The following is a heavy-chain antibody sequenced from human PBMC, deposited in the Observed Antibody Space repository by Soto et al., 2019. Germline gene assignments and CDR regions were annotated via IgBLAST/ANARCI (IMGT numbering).Heavy chain of an antibody. V-gene: IGHV4-59*12. CDR2: IYYSGST. CDR1: GDSISSSY. D-gene: IGHD2-15*01. J-gene: IGHJ4*02. Sequence: PSETLSLTCTVSGDSISSSYWIWIRQSPGKGLEWIGYIYYSGSTYYNPSLKSRVTISVDRSKNQFSLKLSSVTAADTAVYYCARGQVVAAPHWGQGTLVTVSS. CDR3: ARGQVVAAPH.